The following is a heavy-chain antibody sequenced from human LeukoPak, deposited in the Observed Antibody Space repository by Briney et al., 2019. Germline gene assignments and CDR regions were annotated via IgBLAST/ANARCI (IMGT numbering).Heavy chain of an antibody. V-gene: IGHV3-7*01. CDR3: ARKKTSIAAAGKAADY. CDR1: GLTFRNYW. D-gene: IGHD6-13*01. CDR2: IKQDGSEK. Sequence: PGGSLRLSCAASGLTFRNYWMSWVRQAPGKGLEWVANIKQDGSEKYYVDSVKGRFTISRDNAKNSLYLQMNSLRAEDTAVYYCARKKTSIAAAGKAADYWGQGTLVTVSS. J-gene: IGHJ4*02.